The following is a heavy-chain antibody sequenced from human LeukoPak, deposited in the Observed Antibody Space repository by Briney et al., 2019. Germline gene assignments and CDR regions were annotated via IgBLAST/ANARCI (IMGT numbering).Heavy chain of an antibody. CDR3: ARGHYGMDV. J-gene: IGHJ6*04. CDR1: GFTFSSHW. V-gene: IGHV3-7*03. CDR2: INQDGSEK. Sequence: GGSLRLSCAASGFTFSSHWMSWVRQAPGKGLEWVANINQDGSEKSPADSVKGRFTISRDNAKNALYLQMNSLRAEDTAVYYCARGHYGMDVWGKGTTVTVSS.